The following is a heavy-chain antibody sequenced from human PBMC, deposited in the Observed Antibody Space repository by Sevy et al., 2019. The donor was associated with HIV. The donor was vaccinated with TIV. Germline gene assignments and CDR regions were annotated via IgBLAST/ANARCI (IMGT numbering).Heavy chain of an antibody. CDR1: GFTFSSYE. J-gene: IGHJ6*02. CDR3: VRVGIETAFYGMDV. CDR2: IGSLGSPI. V-gene: IGHV3-48*03. Sequence: GGSPILSCAVSGFTFSSYEMNWVRQAPGKGLEWVSYIGSLGSPINYADSVKGRITISRDNAKNSLYLQMNSLRAEDTAVYYCVRVGIETAFYGMDVWGQGTTVTVSS.